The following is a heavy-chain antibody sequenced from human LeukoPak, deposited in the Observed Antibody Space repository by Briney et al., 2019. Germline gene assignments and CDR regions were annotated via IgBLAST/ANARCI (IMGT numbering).Heavy chain of an antibody. J-gene: IGHJ4*02. V-gene: IGHV1-18*01. CDR2: ISGYNGNT. Sequence: ASVKVSCKASGYTFTTFGISWVRQAPGQGLEWMGWISGYNGNTKYAQNLQGRVSMAIDTSTSTAYMELRSLRVDDTAVYFCAKRGVVIRVILVGFHKEAYYFDSWGQGALVTVSS. D-gene: IGHD3-22*01. CDR1: GYTFTTFG. CDR3: AKRGVVIRVILVGFHKEAYYFDS.